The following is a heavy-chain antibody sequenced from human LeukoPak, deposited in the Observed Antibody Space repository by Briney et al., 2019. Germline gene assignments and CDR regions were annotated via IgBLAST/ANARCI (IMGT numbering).Heavy chain of an antibody. V-gene: IGHV3-48*01. D-gene: IGHD3-22*01. CDR2: ISSSSSTI. CDR1: GFTFSSYS. Sequence: GGSLRLSCAASGFTFSSYSMNWVRQAPGKGLEWVSYISSSSSTIYYADSVKGRLTISRDNAKNSLYLQMNSLRAEDTAVYYCARDRRGDYDSSGYYSYWGQGTLVTVSS. CDR3: ARDRRGDYDSSGYYSY. J-gene: IGHJ4*02.